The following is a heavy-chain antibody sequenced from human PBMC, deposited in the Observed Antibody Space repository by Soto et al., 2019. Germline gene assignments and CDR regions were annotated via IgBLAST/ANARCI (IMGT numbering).Heavy chain of an antibody. V-gene: IGHV4-34*01. CDR1: GGSFSGYY. Sequence: KPSETLSLTCAVYGGSFSGYYWSWIRQPPGKGLEWIGEINHSGITNYNPSLKSRVTISVDTSKNQFSLKLSSVTAADTAVYYCARGPTLGYCTHVVCYPLDPWGEGPTVPVSS. CDR3: ARGPTLGYCTHVVCYPLDP. D-gene: IGHD2-8*01. J-gene: IGHJ5*02. CDR2: INHSGIT.